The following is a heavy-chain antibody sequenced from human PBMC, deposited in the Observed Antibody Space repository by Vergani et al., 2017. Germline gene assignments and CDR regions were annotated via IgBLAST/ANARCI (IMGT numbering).Heavy chain of an antibody. CDR2: ISSSSSTI. J-gene: IGHJ1*01. V-gene: IGHV3-48*04. Sequence: EVQLLESGGGLVQPGGSLRLSCAASGFTFSSYSMNWVRQAPGKGLEWVSYISSSSSTIYYADSVKGRFTISRDNAKNSLYLQMNSLRAEDTAVYYCARDSYAEYFQHWGQGTLVTVSS. D-gene: IGHD3-10*01. CDR3: ARDSYAEYFQH. CDR1: GFTFSSYS.